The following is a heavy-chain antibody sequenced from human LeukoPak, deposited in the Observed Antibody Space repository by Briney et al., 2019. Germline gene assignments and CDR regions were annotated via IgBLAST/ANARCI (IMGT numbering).Heavy chain of an antibody. Sequence: GGSLRLSCAASGFTFSSYEMNWVRQAPGKGLEWGSDISSSGRTIYYADSVKGRFTISRDNAKNSLYLQMNSLRAEDTAVYYCARLYSSSSGKAFDIWGQGTMVTVSS. CDR3: ARLYSSSSGKAFDI. V-gene: IGHV3-48*03. CDR1: GFTFSSYE. J-gene: IGHJ3*02. D-gene: IGHD6-6*01. CDR2: ISSSGRTI.